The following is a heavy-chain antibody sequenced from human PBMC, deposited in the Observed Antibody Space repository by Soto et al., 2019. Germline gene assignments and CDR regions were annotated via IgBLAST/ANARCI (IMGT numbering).Heavy chain of an antibody. D-gene: IGHD1-26*01. CDR2: INPKSGGT. CDR1: GCSFTVYY. J-gene: IGHJ4*02. CDR3: ARDMAKGGGSAGFDY. V-gene: IGHV1-2*02. Sequence: XSVKVSCKASGCSFTVYYMHWVRQAPGQGLEWMGWINPKSGGTMYPQKFQGRVTMTWDTSISTAYMALTRLRSDDTAVYYCARDMAKGGGSAGFDYCAQGTLVTVSS.